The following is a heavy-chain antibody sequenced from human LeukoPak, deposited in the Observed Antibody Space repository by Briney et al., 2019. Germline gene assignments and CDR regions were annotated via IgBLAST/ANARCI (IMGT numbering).Heavy chain of an antibody. Sequence: GEALLLSCAASGFTFSCYAMSSVPQTPGKVLEWVYAIRCCSDSTYYADSERRRFTSSRDKSKKTLSLQMNSLRADDTSVYYCAKRRGLELTYYYHMDVWGKGTTVTVSS. CDR1: GFTFSCYA. CDR3: AKRRGLELTYYYHMDV. CDR2: IRCCSDST. V-gene: IGHV3-23*01. D-gene: IGHD1-7*01. J-gene: IGHJ6*03.